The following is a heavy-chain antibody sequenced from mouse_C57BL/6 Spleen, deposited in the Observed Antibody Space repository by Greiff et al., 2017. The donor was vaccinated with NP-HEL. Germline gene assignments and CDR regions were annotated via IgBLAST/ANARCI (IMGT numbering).Heavy chain of an antibody. CDR1: GYTFTSYW. D-gene: IGHD2-4*01. V-gene: IGHV1-7*01. Sequence: VQLQQSGAELAKPGASVKLSCKASGYTFTSYWMHWVKQRPGQGLEWIGYINPSSGYTKYNQKFKDKATLTADKSSSTAYMQLSSLTYEDSAVYYCARSPYDYGDAMDYWGQGTSVTVSS. CDR2: INPSSGYT. CDR3: ARSPYDYGDAMDY. J-gene: IGHJ4*01.